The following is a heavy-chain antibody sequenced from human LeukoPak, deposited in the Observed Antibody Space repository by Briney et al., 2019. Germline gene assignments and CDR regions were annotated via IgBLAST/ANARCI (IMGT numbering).Heavy chain of an antibody. CDR3: ARSGTYSRHYYYMDV. J-gene: IGHJ6*03. V-gene: IGHV3-11*01. CDR2: ISSSGSTI. D-gene: IGHD1-26*01. Sequence: PGGSLRLSCAASGFTFSDYYMSWIRQAPGKGLEWVSYISSSGSTIYYADSVKGRFTISRDNAKNSLYLQMNSLRAEDTAVYYGARSGTYSRHYYYMDVWGKGTTVTVSS. CDR1: GFTFSDYY.